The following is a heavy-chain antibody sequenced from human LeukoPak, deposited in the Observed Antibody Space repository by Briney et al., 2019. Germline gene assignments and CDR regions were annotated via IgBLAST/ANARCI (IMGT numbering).Heavy chain of an antibody. CDR3: AKDTSIGRYCTNGVCSPFDY. V-gene: IGHV3-23*01. J-gene: IGHJ4*02. Sequence: GGSLRLSCAASGFTFSRFWMHWVRQPPGEGLEWVSAISETGGTTYDADSVKGRFTISRDNSKSTLYLQMNSLRAEDTAVYYCAKDTSIGRYCTNGVCSPFDYWGQGTLVTVSS. CDR1: GFTFSRFW. CDR2: ISETGGTT. D-gene: IGHD2-8*01.